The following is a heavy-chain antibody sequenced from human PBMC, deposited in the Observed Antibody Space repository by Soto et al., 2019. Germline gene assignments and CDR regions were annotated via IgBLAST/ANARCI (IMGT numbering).Heavy chain of an antibody. J-gene: IGHJ6*03. V-gene: IGHV3-13*05. CDR3: ARGSFGARNFLAYVDV. CDR1: GFTFSNYD. CDR2: IGFAGDP. D-gene: IGHD2-15*01. Sequence: EVQLVESGGGLVQPGGSLRLSCAASGFTFSNYDMHWVLQAAGKGLEWVSAIGFAGDPFYTDSVKGRFTISREDAKSSLFLQMNNLRGGDTAVYFCARGSFGARNFLAYVDVWGRGTTVAVSS.